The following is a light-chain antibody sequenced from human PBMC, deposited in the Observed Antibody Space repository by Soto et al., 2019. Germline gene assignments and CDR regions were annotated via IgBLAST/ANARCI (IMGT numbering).Light chain of an antibody. CDR3: AAWEDSLGGYWV. CDR1: VSTIGSNY. J-gene: IGLJ3*02. V-gene: IGLV1-47*02. Sequence: QSALTQPPSVSGTPGQRVTISCSGGVSTIGSNYVYWYKQLPGAAPKLLIYTDDQRPSGVPDRFSGSKSGTSASLVISGLRSEDEADYYRAAWEDSLGGYWVFGGGTKVTVL. CDR2: TDD.